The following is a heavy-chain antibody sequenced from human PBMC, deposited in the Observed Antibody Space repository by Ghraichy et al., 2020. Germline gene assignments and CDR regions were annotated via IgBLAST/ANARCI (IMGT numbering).Heavy chain of an antibody. CDR3: AREVTGDKGTYYYYMDV. D-gene: IGHD7-27*01. V-gene: IGHV3-21*01. J-gene: IGHJ6*03. Sequence: GGSLRLSCAASGFTFSSYSMNWVRQAPGKGLEWVSSISSSSSYIYYADSVKGRFTISRDNAKNSLYLQMNSLRAEDTAVYYCAREVTGDKGTYYYYMDVWGKGTTVTVSS. CDR2: ISSSSSYI. CDR1: GFTFSSYS.